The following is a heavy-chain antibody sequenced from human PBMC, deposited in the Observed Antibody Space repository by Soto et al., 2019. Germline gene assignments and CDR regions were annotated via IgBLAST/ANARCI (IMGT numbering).Heavy chain of an antibody. Sequence: LRLSCAASGFKFSNYAMSWVRQAPGKGLEWVSLISATGGGTYYADSVKGRFTISRDNSHNTLYLLVHSLTAEDTAVYYCAKDRRAGGNSAFYFDFWGQGAQVTVSS. CDR1: GFKFSNYA. D-gene: IGHD3-16*01. CDR2: ISATGGGT. CDR3: AKDRRAGGNSAFYFDF. J-gene: IGHJ4*02. V-gene: IGHV3-23*01.